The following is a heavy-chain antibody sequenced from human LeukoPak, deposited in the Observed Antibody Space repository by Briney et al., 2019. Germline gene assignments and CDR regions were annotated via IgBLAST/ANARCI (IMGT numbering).Heavy chain of an antibody. CDR3: AREVASSGWYWFDP. CDR1: GGSFSGYY. Sequence: SSETLSLTCAVYGGSFSGYYWSWIRQPPGKGLEWVGEINHSGSTNYNPSLKSRVTISVDTSKNQFSLKLSSVTAADTAVYYCAREVASSGWYWFDPWGQGTLVTVSS. CDR2: INHSGST. D-gene: IGHD6-19*01. V-gene: IGHV4-34*01. J-gene: IGHJ5*02.